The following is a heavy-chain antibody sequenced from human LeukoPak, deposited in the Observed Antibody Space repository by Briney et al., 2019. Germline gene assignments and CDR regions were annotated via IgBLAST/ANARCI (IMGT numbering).Heavy chain of an antibody. V-gene: IGHV6-1*01. Sequence: SQTLSLTCAISGDIVSSNSAAWNWIRQSPSRGLEWLGRTYYRSKWYNDYAVSVKSRITINPDTSKNQFSLQLNSVTPEDTAVYYCARDESVAVAGSGPLEAWGQGTLVTVSS. CDR2: TYYRSKWYN. D-gene: IGHD6-19*01. J-gene: IGHJ4*02. CDR1: GDIVSSNSAA. CDR3: ARDESVAVAGSGPLEA.